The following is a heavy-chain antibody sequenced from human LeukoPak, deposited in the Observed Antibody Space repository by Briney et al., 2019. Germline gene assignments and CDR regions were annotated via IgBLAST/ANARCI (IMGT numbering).Heavy chain of an antibody. J-gene: IGHJ4*02. CDR3: ASRIAVSKFDY. V-gene: IGHV4-4*02. D-gene: IGHD6-19*01. CDR2: IYYTGST. Sequence: GSLRLSCAASGFTFSNAWMSWVRQAPGKGLEWLGNIYYTGSTYYNPSLKSRVTISVDTSKNQFSLRLSSVTAADTAVYYCASRIAVSKFDYWGQGTLVTVSS. CDR1: GFTFSNAW.